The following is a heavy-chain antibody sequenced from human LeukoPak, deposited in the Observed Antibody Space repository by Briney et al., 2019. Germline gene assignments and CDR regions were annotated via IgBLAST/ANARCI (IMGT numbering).Heavy chain of an antibody. J-gene: IGHJ3*02. CDR1: GYTFTSYY. D-gene: IGHD1-26*01. CDR3: ARDYSGSAQGHLGGAFDI. Sequence: ASVKVSCKASGYTFTSYYMHWVRQAPGQGLEWMGIINPSGGSTSYAQKFQGRVTMTRDTSTSTVYMELSSLRSEDTAVYYCARDYSGSAQGHLGGAFDIWGQGTMVTVSS. CDR2: INPSGGST. V-gene: IGHV1-46*01.